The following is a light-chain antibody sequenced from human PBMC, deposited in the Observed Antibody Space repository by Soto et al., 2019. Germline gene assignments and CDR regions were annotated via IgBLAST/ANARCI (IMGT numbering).Light chain of an antibody. CDR1: SSDVGSYDY. CDR2: NVN. V-gene: IGLV2-11*01. Sequence: QSVLIQPPSVSGSPGQSVTISCTGTSSDVGSYDYVSWYQQHPGTVPKPMIYNVNTQPSGVPDRFSGSKSGNTASMTISGLQTEDEADYYCQSYDSDFVVFGGGTKLTVL. J-gene: IGLJ2*01. CDR3: QSYDSDFVV.